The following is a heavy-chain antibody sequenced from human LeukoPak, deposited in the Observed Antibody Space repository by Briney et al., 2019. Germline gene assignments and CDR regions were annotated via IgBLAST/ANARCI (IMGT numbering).Heavy chain of an antibody. V-gene: IGHV4-38-2*02. CDR2: IYHSGST. Sequence: SETLSLTCTVSGYSITSGYYWGWVRQPPGKGLEWLASIYHSGSTYYNPSLKSRVTISVDRSKNQFSLKLSSVTAADTAVYYCARALYGGNFFDYWGQGTLVTVSS. CDR3: ARALYGGNFFDY. D-gene: IGHD4-23*01. J-gene: IGHJ4*02. CDR1: GYSITSGYY.